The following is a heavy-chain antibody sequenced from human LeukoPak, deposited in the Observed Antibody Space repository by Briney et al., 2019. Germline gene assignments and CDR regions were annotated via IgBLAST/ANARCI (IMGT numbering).Heavy chain of an antibody. D-gene: IGHD2-8*01. Sequence: QPGGSPRLSCAASGFTFSSYSMNWVRQAPGKGLEWVANIKQDGSEKSYVDSVKGRFTISRDNAKNSLYLQMDSLRAEDTAVYYCAREMEGFDYWGQGTLVTVSS. J-gene: IGHJ4*02. CDR2: IKQDGSEK. CDR1: GFTFSSYS. CDR3: AREMEGFDY. V-gene: IGHV3-7*01.